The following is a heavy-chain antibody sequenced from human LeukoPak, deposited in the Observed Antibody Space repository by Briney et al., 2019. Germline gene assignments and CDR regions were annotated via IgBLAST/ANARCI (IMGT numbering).Heavy chain of an antibody. CDR2: ISYDGRNE. CDR1: GFTFSDYG. J-gene: IGHJ4*02. CDR3: ARGIPADY. Sequence: PGRSLRLSCAASGFTFSDYGMHWVRQAPGKGLEWEAVISYDGRNEHYADSVKGRFTISRDNSKNTLYLQMNSLRVEDTAVYYCARGIPADYWGQGTLVTVSS. V-gene: IGHV3-30*03.